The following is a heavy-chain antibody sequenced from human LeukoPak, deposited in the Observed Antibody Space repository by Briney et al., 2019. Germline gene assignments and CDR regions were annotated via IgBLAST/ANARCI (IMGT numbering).Heavy chain of an antibody. J-gene: IGHJ6*03. V-gene: IGHV1-69*05. D-gene: IGHD3-22*01. Sequence: SVKVSCKASGGTFSSYAISWVRQAPGHGLEWMGGIIPIFGTANYAQKFQGRVTITTDESTSTAYMELSSLRSEDTAVYYCARAPYYYDSSGYSQGGYYYYYMDVWGKGTTVTVSS. CDR2: IIPIFGTA. CDR3: ARAPYYYDSSGYSQGGYYYYYMDV. CDR1: GGTFSSYA.